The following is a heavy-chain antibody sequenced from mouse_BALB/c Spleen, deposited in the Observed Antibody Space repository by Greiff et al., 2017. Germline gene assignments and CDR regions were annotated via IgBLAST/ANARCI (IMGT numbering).Heavy chain of an antibody. Sequence: VQLQQSGPELVKPGASVKVSCKASGYAFTSYNMYWVKQSHGKSLEWIGYIDPYNGGTSYNQKFKGKATLTVDKSSSTAYMHLNSLTSEDSAVYYCAKRGLGRGYYYAMDDWGQGTSVTVSS. CDR1: GYAFTSYN. D-gene: IGHD4-1*01. V-gene: IGHV1S135*01. CDR3: AKRGLGRGYYYAMDD. J-gene: IGHJ4*01. CDR2: IDPYNGGT.